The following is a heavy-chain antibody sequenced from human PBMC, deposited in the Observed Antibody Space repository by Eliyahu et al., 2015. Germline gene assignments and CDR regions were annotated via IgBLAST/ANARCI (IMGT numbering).Heavy chain of an antibody. V-gene: IGHV5-51*01. J-gene: IGHJ3*02. D-gene: IGHD3-10*01. CDR1: GYSFSSXW. CDR3: ARQPLSLGKGSGRYRPGAFDI. Sequence: EVQLVQSGAEVKKPGESLKISCKGXGYSFSSXWIGWVRPMPGKGLXWMGIIWPDDSDTKYSPSFQGQVTISADKSISTAYLQWSSLKASDTAMYYCARQPLSLGKGSGRYRPGAFDIWGQGTMVTVSS. CDR2: IWPDDSDT.